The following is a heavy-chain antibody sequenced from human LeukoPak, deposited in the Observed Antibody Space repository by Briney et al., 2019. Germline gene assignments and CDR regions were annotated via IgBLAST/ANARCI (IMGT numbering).Heavy chain of an antibody. CDR1: GGSISSGDYY. J-gene: IGHJ4*02. D-gene: IGHD3-3*01. CDR3: ARIENSFWSGSYYFDY. Sequence: SQTLSLTCTVSGGSISSGDYYWSWIRQPPGKGLEWIGYIYYSGSTYYNPSLKSRVTISVDTSKNQFSLKLSSVSAADTAVYYCARIENSFWSGSYYFDYWGQGTLVTVPS. V-gene: IGHV4-30-4*08. CDR2: IYYSGST.